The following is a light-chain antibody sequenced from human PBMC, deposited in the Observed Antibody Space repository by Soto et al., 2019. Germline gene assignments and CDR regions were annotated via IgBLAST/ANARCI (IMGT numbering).Light chain of an antibody. CDR3: QQYNNWPIT. V-gene: IGKV3-11*01. CDR1: QSVSNY. J-gene: IGKJ5*01. Sequence: ENVLTQSPATLSLSPGERATVSCRASQSVSNYLAWYQQKPDQAPRLLIYDTTNRATGIPARFSGSGSGTEFTLTINSLQSEDFAVYYCQQYNNWPITFGQGTRLEIK. CDR2: DTT.